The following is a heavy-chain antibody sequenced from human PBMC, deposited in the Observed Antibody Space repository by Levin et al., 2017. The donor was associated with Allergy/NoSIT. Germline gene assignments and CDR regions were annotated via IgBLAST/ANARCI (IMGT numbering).Heavy chain of an antibody. Sequence: SCIVSSGSVSSSSYYWGWIRQPPGKGLEWIGSIYYTGSTYYNPSLKSRVTISVDTSKNQFSLKLSSVTAADTAVYYCASSTGWSHLFDYWGQGTLVTVSS. V-gene: IGHV4-39*01. J-gene: IGHJ4*02. CDR3: ASSTGWSHLFDY. D-gene: IGHD6-19*01. CDR2: IYYTGST. CDR1: SGSVSSSSYY.